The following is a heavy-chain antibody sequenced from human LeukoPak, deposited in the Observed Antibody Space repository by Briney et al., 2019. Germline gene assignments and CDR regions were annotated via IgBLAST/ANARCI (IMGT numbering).Heavy chain of an antibody. D-gene: IGHD3-22*01. V-gene: IGHV3-7*01. Sequence: GGSLRLSCAASGFTFSSYWMSWVRQAPGKGLEWVANIKQDGSEKYYVDSVKGRFTISRDNAKNSLYLQMNSLRAEDTAVYYCARSASAYYYDSSGYYYEDYFDYWGQGTLVTVSS. CDR2: IKQDGSEK. J-gene: IGHJ4*02. CDR3: ARSASAYYYDSSGYYYEDYFDY. CDR1: GFTFSSYW.